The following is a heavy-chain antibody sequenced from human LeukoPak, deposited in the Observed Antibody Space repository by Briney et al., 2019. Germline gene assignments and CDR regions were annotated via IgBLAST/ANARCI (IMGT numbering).Heavy chain of an antibody. CDR2: ISTYNGNT. J-gene: IGHJ4*02. V-gene: IGHV1-18*01. CDR1: GYTFTSYG. CDR3: ATSSSSWYSLQYFDY. Sequence: GASVKVSCKASGYTFTSYGISWVRQAPGQGLEWMGWISTYNGNTNYVQKIQGRVTMTTDTSTSTAYMELSSLRSEDTAVYYCATSSSSWYSLQYFDYWGQGTLVTVSS. D-gene: IGHD6-13*01.